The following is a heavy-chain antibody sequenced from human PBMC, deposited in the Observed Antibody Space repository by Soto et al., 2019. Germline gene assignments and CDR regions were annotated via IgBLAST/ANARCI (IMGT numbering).Heavy chain of an antibody. CDR1: GFTFSSYG. CDR2: IWYDGSNK. J-gene: IGHJ4*02. D-gene: IGHD3-3*01. CDR3: ARDFPLFGVAVFDY. Sequence: GGSLRLSCAASGFTFSSYGMHWVRQAPGKGLEWVAVIWYDGSNKYYADSVKGRFTISRDNSKNTLYLQMNSLRAEDTAVYYCARDFPLFGVAVFDYWGQGTLVTVSS. V-gene: IGHV3-33*01.